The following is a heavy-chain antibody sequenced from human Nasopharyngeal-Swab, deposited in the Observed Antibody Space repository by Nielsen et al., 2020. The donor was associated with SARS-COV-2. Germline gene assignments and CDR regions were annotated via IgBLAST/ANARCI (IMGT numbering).Heavy chain of an antibody. V-gene: IGHV4-34*01. CDR1: GWSFSGYY. CDR2: INHSGST. Sequence: SETLSLTCAVYGWSFSGYYWSWIRQTPGKGLEWIGEINHSGSTNYNPSLKSRVTISVDTSKNQFSLKLSSVTAADTAVYYCAREPWVTTPYFDYWGQGTLVTVSS. D-gene: IGHD4-17*01. J-gene: IGHJ4*02. CDR3: AREPWVTTPYFDY.